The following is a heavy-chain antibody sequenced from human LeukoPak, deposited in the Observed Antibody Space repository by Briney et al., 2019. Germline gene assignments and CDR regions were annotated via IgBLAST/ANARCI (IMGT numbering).Heavy chain of an antibody. D-gene: IGHD2-2*01. J-gene: IGHJ5*02. CDR1: GYTFTNHG. CDR3: ARDEGYCTITTCYRNWFDP. V-gene: IGHV1-18*01. Sequence: ASVKVSCKASGYTFTNHGISWVRQAPGQGLEWMGWISTYYGNTNYAQKLQGRVTMTTDTSTSTAFMELRSLRSDDTAVYYCARDEGYCTITTCYRNWFDPWGQGTLVTVFS. CDR2: ISTYYGNT.